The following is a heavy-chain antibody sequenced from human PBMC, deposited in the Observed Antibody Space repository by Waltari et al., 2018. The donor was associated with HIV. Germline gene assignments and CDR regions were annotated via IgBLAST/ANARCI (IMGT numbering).Heavy chain of an antibody. CDR3: ARDKVLPAAIYRSGYYYGMDV. D-gene: IGHD2-2*02. CDR2: IGSAGDT. V-gene: IGHV3-13*01. CDR1: GFTFSSYD. Sequence: EVQLVESGGGLVQPGGSLRLSCAASGFTFSSYDMHWVRHVTGKGLEWVSAIGSAGDTFYPDSVKGRFTISRENAKNSLYLQMNSLRAGDTAVYYCARDKVLPAAIYRSGYYYGMDVWGQGTTVTVSS. J-gene: IGHJ6*02.